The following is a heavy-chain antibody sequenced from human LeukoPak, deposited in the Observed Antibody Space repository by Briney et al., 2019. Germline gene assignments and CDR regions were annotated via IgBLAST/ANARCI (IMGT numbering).Heavy chain of an antibody. J-gene: IGHJ4*02. D-gene: IGHD6-13*01. CDR3: ATESSAALDY. CDR2: IDTVDYT. CDR1: GFTFSNYG. V-gene: IGHV3-21*01. Sequence: GGSLRLSCAASGFTFSNYGMHWVRQAPGKGLQYVSSIDTVDYTYYADSVKGRFTISRDNAKNSLYLQMNSLRSEDTAVYFCATESSAALDYWGQGTLVTVSS.